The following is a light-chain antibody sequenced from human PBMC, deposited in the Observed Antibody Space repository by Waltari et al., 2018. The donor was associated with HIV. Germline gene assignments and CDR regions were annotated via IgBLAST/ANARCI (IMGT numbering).Light chain of an antibody. CDR3: SSYVNSDTLV. V-gene: IGLV2-14*01. CDR2: GVD. Sequence: QSALTQPASVSGSPGQSITLSCTGTRSDIGFYKLVSWDRKHPGEAPRRMIYGVDTRPLVVSDRFSGSKSGNTASLTISTLQPEDEADYYCSSYVNSDTLVFGGGTKLTVL. J-gene: IGLJ3*02. CDR1: RSDIGFYKL.